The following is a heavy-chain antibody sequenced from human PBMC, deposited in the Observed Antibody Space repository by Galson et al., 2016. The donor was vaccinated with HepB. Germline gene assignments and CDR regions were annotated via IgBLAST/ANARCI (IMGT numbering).Heavy chain of an antibody. J-gene: IGHJ6*02. CDR3: SGDNWGRYHDKRKSWDYYGMGV. CDR1: GFPFSRYG. Sequence: LRLSCAASGFPFSRYGMNWVRQAPGKGLEWIGYVHHSGETRYNPSLKSRVTISLDTYKRQFSLKMTSVTVADPAVYFCSGDNWGRYHDKRKSWDYYGMGVWGQGTAVTVSS. V-gene: IGHV4-59*13. D-gene: IGHD3-22*01. CDR2: VHHSGET.